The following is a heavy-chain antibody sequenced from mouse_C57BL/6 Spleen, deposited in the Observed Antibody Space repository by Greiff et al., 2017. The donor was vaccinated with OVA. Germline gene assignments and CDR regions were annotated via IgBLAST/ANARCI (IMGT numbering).Heavy chain of an antibody. V-gene: IGHV1-82*01. CDR1: GYAFSSSW. D-gene: IGHD2-1*01. Sequence: QVQLKESGPELVKPGASVKISCKASGYAFSSSWMNWVKQRPGKGLEWIGRIYPGDGGTNYNGKFKGKATLTADKSSSTAYMQLSSLTSEDSAVYICASLYYGNFDYWGQGTTLTVSS. J-gene: IGHJ2*01. CDR3: ASLYYGNFDY. CDR2: IYPGDGGT.